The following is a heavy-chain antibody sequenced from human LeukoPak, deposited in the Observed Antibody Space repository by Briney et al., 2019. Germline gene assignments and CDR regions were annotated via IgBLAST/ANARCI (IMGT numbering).Heavy chain of an antibody. Sequence: ASVKVSCKASGYTFTSYDINWVRQATGQGLEWMGWMNPSSGNTGYAQKFQGRVTMTRNTSISTAYMELSSLRSEDTAVYYCAREYSSGWYVVRGCSSFYYMDVWGKGTTVTVSS. J-gene: IGHJ6*03. CDR1: GYTFTSYD. V-gene: IGHV1-8*01. CDR3: AREYSSGWYVVRGCSSFYYMDV. CDR2: MNPSSGNT. D-gene: IGHD6-19*01.